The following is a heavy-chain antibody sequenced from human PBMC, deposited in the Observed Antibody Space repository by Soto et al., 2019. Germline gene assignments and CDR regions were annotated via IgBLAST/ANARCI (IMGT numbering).Heavy chain of an antibody. D-gene: IGHD6-19*01. Sequence: QVQLVQSGAEVKKPGSSVKVSCKASGGTFSSYTISWVRQAPRQGLEWMGRIIPILGIANYAQKFQGRVTITADKSTSTAYMELSSLRSEDTAVYYCARDQGVAGLFLDYWGQGTLVTVSS. CDR2: IIPILGIA. CDR1: GGTFSSYT. J-gene: IGHJ4*02. V-gene: IGHV1-69*08. CDR3: ARDQGVAGLFLDY.